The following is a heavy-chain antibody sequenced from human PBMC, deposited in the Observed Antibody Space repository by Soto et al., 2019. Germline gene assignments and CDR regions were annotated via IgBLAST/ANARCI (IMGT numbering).Heavy chain of an antibody. D-gene: IGHD3-3*01. Sequence: GASVKVSCKASGYTFTSYYMHWVRQAPGQGLEWMGIINPSGGSTSYAQKFQGRVTMTRDTSTSTVYMELSSLRSEDTAVYYCARTAENYDFWSGYFRPIYYGMDVWGQGTTVTVSS. CDR2: INPSGGST. CDR3: ARTAENYDFWSGYFRPIYYGMDV. J-gene: IGHJ6*02. CDR1: GYTFTSYY. V-gene: IGHV1-46*01.